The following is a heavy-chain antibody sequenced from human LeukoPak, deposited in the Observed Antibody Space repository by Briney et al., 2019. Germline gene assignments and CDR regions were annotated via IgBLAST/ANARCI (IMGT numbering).Heavy chain of an antibody. CDR2: ISASGGST. Sequence: GGSLRLSCAASGFTFSSYAMSWVRQAPGKGLKWVSAISASGGSTYYADSVKGRFTISRDNSKNTLYLQMNSLRAEATAVYYCAKGIWSGYRWYFDYWGQGTLVTVSS. V-gene: IGHV3-23*01. J-gene: IGHJ4*02. CDR1: GFTFSSYA. D-gene: IGHD3-3*01. CDR3: AKGIWSGYRWYFDY.